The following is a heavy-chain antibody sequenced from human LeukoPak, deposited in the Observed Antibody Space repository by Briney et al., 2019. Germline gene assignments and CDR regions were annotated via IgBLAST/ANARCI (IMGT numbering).Heavy chain of an antibody. Sequence: ASAKVSCKASGYTFTSYGISWVRQAPGQGLEWMGWISAYNGNTNYAQKLQGRVTMTTDTSTSTAYMELRSLRSDDTAVYYCARTPIVVVITTFIGAFDIWGQGTMVTVSS. CDR3: ARTPIVVVITTFIGAFDI. D-gene: IGHD3-22*01. J-gene: IGHJ3*02. CDR2: ISAYNGNT. CDR1: GYTFTSYG. V-gene: IGHV1-18*01.